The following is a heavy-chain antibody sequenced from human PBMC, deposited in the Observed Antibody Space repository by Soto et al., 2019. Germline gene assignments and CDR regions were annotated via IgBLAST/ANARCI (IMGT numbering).Heavy chain of an antibody. V-gene: IGHV4-4*07. J-gene: IGHJ4*02. CDR2: IYTSGST. CDR1: GGSISSYY. D-gene: IGHD2-8*01. Sequence: SETLSLTCTVSGGSISSYYWSWIRQPAGKGLEWIGRIYTSGSTNYNPSLKSRVTVSVDTSRNQFSLKLSSVTAAETAVYYCAREGERYCTNGVCYIFDYWGQATLVTVSS. CDR3: AREGERYCTNGVCYIFDY.